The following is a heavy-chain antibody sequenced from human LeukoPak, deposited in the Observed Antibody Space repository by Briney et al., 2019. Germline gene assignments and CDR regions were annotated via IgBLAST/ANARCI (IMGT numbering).Heavy chain of an antibody. Sequence: SETLSLTCTVSGGSISSSSYYWSWIRQPRGKGLEWIGYIYYSGSTNYNPSLKSRVTISVDTSKNQFSLKLSSVTAADTAVYYCARMTTVVTPGGVDYWGQGTLVTVSS. J-gene: IGHJ4*02. D-gene: IGHD4-23*01. CDR1: GGSISSSSYY. CDR2: IYYSGST. V-gene: IGHV4-61*05. CDR3: ARMTTVVTPGGVDY.